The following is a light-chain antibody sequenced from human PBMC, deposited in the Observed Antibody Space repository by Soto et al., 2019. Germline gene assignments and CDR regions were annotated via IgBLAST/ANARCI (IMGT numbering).Light chain of an antibody. Sequence: IQLTQSPSSLSASVGDSVTITCRASQGIITYLAWYQQKPGKAPNLLIYGSSTLQSGVPLRFSGSGSGTDFTLTINSLQAEDFATYYCQQTRGYPSTFGGGTKVDIK. CDR1: QGIITY. CDR2: GSS. J-gene: IGKJ4*01. CDR3: QQTRGYPST. V-gene: IGKV1-9*01.